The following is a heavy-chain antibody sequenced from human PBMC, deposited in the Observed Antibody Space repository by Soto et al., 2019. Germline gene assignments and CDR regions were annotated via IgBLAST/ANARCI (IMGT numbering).Heavy chain of an antibody. V-gene: IGHV1-69*01. CDR3: ARCGSCGYSYQSYWYFDL. CDR2: IIPIFGTA. CDR1: GGTFSSYA. D-gene: IGHD5-18*01. Sequence: QVQLVQSGAEVKKPGSSVKVSCKASGGTFSSYAISWVRQAPGQGLECMGGIIPIFGTANYAQKFQGRVTITADEFTSTAYMELSSLRSEDTAVYYCARCGSCGYSYQSYWYFDLWGRGTLVTVSS. J-gene: IGHJ2*01.